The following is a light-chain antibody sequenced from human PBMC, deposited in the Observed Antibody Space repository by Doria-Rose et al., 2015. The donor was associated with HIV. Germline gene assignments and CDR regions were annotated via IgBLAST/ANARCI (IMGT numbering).Light chain of an antibody. CDR3: QSYDSRLSVYV. J-gene: IGLJ1*01. Sequence: QSVLTQPPSVSGPPGQRVAISCTGSSSNIGAGFDVNWYQPFPGTAPKLLIHGNTNRPSGVPDRVSGSKSGTSASLAISGLRAEDEADYYCQSYDSRLSVYVFGTGTKVTVL. CDR2: GNT. V-gene: IGLV1-40*02. CDR1: SSNIGAGFD.